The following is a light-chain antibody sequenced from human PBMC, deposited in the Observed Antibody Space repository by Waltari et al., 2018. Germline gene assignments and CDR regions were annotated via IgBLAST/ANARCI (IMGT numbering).Light chain of an antibody. J-gene: IGLJ2*01. CDR1: RRDVGGYNY. CDR3: SSYTSSSTVV. V-gene: IGLV2-14*01. CDR2: EVS. Sequence: QSALTQPASVSGSPGQSITISCTGTRRDVGGYNYVPWYQQHPGKAPKLMIYEVSNRPSGVSNRFSGSKSGNTASLTISGLQAEDEADYYCSSYTSSSTVVFGGGTKLTVL.